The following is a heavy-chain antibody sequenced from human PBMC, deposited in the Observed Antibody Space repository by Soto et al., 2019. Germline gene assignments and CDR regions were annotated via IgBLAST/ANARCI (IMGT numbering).Heavy chain of an antibody. CDR3: ARGNHRWLQLWYFDL. CDR2: IIPIFGTV. Sequence: QVQLVQSGAEVKKNGSSVKVSCKASGGTFSNYPISWVRQAPGQGLEWMGGIIPIFGTVNYAQKFQGRVTSTADESTSTAYMELSSLRSEDTAVYYCARGNHRWLQLWYFDLWGRGTLVTVSS. CDR1: GGTFSNYP. D-gene: IGHD5-12*01. V-gene: IGHV1-69*12. J-gene: IGHJ2*01.